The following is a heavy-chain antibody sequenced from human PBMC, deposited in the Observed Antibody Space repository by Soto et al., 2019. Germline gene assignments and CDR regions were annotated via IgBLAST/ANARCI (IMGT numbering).Heavy chain of an antibody. CDR3: AASYYGILTGNFAFDI. CDR1: GGSLSGYY. V-gene: IGHV4-34*01. D-gene: IGHD3-9*01. CDR2: INHSGST. Sequence: PSQTLSLTCAVYGGSLSGYYWTWIRQPPGTGLEWIGEINHSGSTNYNPSLKSRVTISVDTSKNQFSLKLTSVTAADTAVYFCAASYYGILTGNFAFDIWGHGTMVTVSS. J-gene: IGHJ3*02.